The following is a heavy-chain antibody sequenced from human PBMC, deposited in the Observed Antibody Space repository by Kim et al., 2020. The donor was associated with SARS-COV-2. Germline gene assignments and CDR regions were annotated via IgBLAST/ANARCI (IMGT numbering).Heavy chain of an antibody. CDR1: GGTFSSYA. CDR3: ASDCSSTSCYPGVPY. CDR2: IIPIFGTA. J-gene: IGHJ4*02. V-gene: IGHV1-69*13. Sequence: SVKVSCKASGGTFSSYAISWVRQAPGQGLEWMGGIIPIFGTANYAQKFQGRVTITADESTSTAYMEPSSLRSEDTAVYYCASDCSSTSCYPGVPYWGQGTLVTVSS. D-gene: IGHD2-2*01.